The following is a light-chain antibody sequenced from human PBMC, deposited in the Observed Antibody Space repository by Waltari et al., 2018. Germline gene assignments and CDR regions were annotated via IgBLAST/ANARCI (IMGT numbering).Light chain of an antibody. V-gene: IGKV3-20*01. CDR2: GAS. CDR1: QSVGRA. CDR3: QHYVRLPVT. Sequence: EIVLTQSPGTLSLSPGERATLPCRASQSVGRALAWYQQKRGQAPRLLIYGASTRASGIPDRFSGSGSGTDFSLTINRLEPEDFAVYYCQHYVRLPVTFGQGTKVEIK. J-gene: IGKJ1*01.